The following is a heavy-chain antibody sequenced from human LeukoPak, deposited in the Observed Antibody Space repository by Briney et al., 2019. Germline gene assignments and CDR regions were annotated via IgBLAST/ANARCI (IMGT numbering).Heavy chain of an antibody. CDR1: GGSFSGYY. V-gene: IGHV4-34*01. J-gene: IGHJ5*02. Sequence: SETLSLTCAVYGGSFSGYYWSWIRQPPGKGLEWIGEINHSGSTNYNPSLKSRVTISVDTSKNQFSLKLSSVTAADTAVYCCARVGIAAAGPGFDPWGQGTLVTVSS. D-gene: IGHD6-13*01. CDR2: INHSGST. CDR3: ARVGIAAAGPGFDP.